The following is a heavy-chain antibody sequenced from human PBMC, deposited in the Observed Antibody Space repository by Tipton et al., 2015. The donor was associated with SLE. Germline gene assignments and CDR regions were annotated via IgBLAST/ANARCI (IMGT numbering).Heavy chain of an antibody. J-gene: IGHJ4*02. CDR2: INHTGST. Sequence: LRLSCAVYGGSFSGYYWRWIRPPPGKGLEWIGEINHTGSTNYNPSLKSRVTISVDTSKNQFSLKLSSLTAAETAVYYCAVRDRYYDFWSIPGYYDYWGQGTLVTASS. D-gene: IGHD3-3*01. CDR1: GGSFSGYY. CDR3: AVRDRYYDFWSIPGYYDY. V-gene: IGHV4-34*01.